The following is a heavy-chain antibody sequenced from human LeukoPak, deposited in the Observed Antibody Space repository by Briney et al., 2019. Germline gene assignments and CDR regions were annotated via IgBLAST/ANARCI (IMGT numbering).Heavy chain of an antibody. J-gene: IGHJ4*02. CDR1: GFTVSDNY. CDR3: ARDRAYTYGFAYYFAD. Sequence: GGSLRLSCATSGFTVSDNYMSWVRQAPGKGLEWVSVIYRGGSTFYADSVKGRFTISRDSSKNTLYLQMNSLRGEDTAVYYCARDRAYTYGFAYYFADWGQGTLVTVSS. D-gene: IGHD3-10*01. CDR2: IYRGGST. V-gene: IGHV3-66*01.